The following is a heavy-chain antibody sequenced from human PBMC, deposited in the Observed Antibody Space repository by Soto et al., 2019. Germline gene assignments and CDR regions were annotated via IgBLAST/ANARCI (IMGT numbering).Heavy chain of an antibody. J-gene: IGHJ4*02. V-gene: IGHV3-30-3*01. CDR2: ISYDGNNK. CDR3: ARDRDDYGDYVEY. Sequence: QVQLVESGGGVVQPGRSLRLSCAASGFTFSSYAMHWVRQAPGKGLEWVAVISYDGNNKDYADSVKGRFTISRDNSKNTLYLQMNSLRPEDTAVYYCARDRDDYGDYVEYWGQGTLVTVSS. D-gene: IGHD4-17*01. CDR1: GFTFSSYA.